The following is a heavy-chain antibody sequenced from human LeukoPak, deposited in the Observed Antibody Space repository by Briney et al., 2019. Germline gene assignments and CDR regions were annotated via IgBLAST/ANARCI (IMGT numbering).Heavy chain of an antibody. CDR1: GFTFNGSV. CDR3: TRRHYGDYVVDN. J-gene: IGHJ4*02. V-gene: IGHV3-73*01. D-gene: IGHD4-17*01. Sequence: QPGGSLRLSCATSGFTFNGSVLHWVRQASGQGLEWVGRIRSKAHRYATAYAASVKGRFTVSRDDSKNMAYLQMNSLKTEDTAIYYCTRRHYGDYVVDNWGQGTLVTVSS. CDR2: IRSKAHRYAT.